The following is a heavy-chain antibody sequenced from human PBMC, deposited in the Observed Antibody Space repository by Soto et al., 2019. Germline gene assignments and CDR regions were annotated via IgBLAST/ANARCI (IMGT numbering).Heavy chain of an antibody. D-gene: IGHD5-12*01. Sequence: PRGKGLEWIGDIYYSGSTNYNPSLKSRVTISVDTSKNQCSLKLSSVTAADTALYYCARDRRRGYAYFDYCAQGTLVTVP. V-gene: IGHV4-59*01. J-gene: IGHJ4*02. CDR3: ARDRRRGYAYFDY. CDR2: IYYSGST.